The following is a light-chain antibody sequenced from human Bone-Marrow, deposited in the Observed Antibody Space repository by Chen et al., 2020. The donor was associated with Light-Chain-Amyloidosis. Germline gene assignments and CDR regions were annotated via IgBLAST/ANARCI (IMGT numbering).Light chain of an antibody. CDR3: QAWYSPGRTVV. J-gene: IGLJ2*01. Sequence: SYELTQPPSVSVSPGQTATINCSGDELGDRCVSWYQQKTGQSPVLVINLDKKRHSGIPERFYGSTCGNTATLTIRGTQAMDEAEYYWQAWYSPGRTVVFGGGTKLTVV. V-gene: IGLV3-1*01. CDR2: LDK. CDR1: ELGDRC.